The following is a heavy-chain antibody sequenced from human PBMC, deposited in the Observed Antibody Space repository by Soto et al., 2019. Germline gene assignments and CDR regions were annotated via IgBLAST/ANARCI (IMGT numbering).Heavy chain of an antibody. D-gene: IGHD2-2*01. CDR3: ALGYCSSTSCYGYYGMDV. Sequence: EVQLVESGGGLVQPGGSLRLSCAASGFTFSSYWMHWVRQAPGKGLVWVSRINSDGSSTSYADSVKGRFTISRDNAKNTLYLQMKSLRAEDTAVYYCALGYCSSTSCYGYYGMDVWGQGTTVTVSS. CDR2: INSDGSST. J-gene: IGHJ6*02. CDR1: GFTFSSYW. V-gene: IGHV3-74*01.